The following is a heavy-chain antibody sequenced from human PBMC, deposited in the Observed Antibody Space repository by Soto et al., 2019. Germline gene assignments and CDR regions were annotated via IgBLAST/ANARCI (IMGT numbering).Heavy chain of an antibody. CDR2: LHGDGST. CDR3: AYYGGNGWVDY. Sequence: GGSLRLSCTASGFSVNMNYMSWVRQAPGKGLEWVSVLHGDGSTYCADSVKGRFTISRDNSKNTVDLQMKSLRAEDTAVYYCAYYGGNGWVDYWRQGT. V-gene: IGHV3-66*01. D-gene: IGHD2-21*02. CDR1: GFSVNMNY. J-gene: IGHJ4*02.